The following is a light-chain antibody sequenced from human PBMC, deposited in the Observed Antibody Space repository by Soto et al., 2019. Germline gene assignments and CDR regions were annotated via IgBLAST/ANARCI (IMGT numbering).Light chain of an antibody. V-gene: IGKV3-11*01. CDR2: DST. J-gene: IGKJ5*01. Sequence: EIVMTQSPATLSVSPGERVTLSCRASQSVHSYLGWYQQKSGKPPRLVIYDSTLRANGVPDRFGGSRSGTEFTLTINSLEPEDFAVYYCQQRNVWPPITFGQGTRLEI. CDR1: QSVHSY. CDR3: QQRNVWPPIT.